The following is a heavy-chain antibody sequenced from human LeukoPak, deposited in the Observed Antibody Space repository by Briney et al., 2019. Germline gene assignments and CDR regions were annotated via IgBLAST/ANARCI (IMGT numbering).Heavy chain of an antibody. J-gene: IGHJ5*02. Sequence: AETLSLTCTVSGGSISSYYWSWIRQPPGKGLEWIGYIYYSGSTNYNPSLKSRVSISVDTSKNQFSLKLSSVTAADTAVYYCARGRGGGGSSNNWFDPWGQGTLVTVSS. V-gene: IGHV4-59*01. CDR2: IYYSGST. D-gene: IGHD2-15*01. CDR1: GGSISSYY. CDR3: ARGRGGGGSSNNWFDP.